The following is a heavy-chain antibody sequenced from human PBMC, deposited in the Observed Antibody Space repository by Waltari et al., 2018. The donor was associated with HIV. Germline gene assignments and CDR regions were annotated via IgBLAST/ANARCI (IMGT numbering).Heavy chain of an antibody. CDR1: GGSISSYY. V-gene: IGHV4-4*07. CDR3: ARVGAAAGINWFDP. J-gene: IGHJ5*02. Sequence: QVQLQESGPGLVKPSETLSLTCTVSGGSISSYYWSWIRQPAGKGLEWIGRIYTSGSTNYNPSLKSRVTMSVDTSKNQFSLKLSSVTAADTAVYYCARVGAAAGINWFDPWGQGTLVTVSS. CDR2: IYTSGST. D-gene: IGHD6-13*01.